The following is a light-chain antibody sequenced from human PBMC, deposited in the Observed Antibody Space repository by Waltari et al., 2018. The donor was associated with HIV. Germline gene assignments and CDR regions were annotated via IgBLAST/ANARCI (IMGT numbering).Light chain of an antibody. CDR3: CSYAGSRTWV. J-gene: IGLJ3*02. CDR1: SSDVGGYNY. CDR2: DVN. V-gene: IGLV2-23*02. Sequence: QSALTQPASVSGSPGQSITISCTGTSSDVGGYNYVSWYQQHPGKAPKRWIQDVNTWPSGVSNRFSCSKSDNTASLTISGLQSEDEADYYCCSYAGSRTWVCGGGTKLTVL.